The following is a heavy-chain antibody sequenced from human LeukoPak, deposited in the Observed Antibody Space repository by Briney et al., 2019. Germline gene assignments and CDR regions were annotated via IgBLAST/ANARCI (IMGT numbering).Heavy chain of an antibody. D-gene: IGHD4-17*01. CDR3: ARDSPYGDYGD. J-gene: IGHJ4*02. Sequence: GGSRRLSCAAWGFTFSSYAMHWVRKAPGKGLEWVAVISYDGSNKYYADSVKGRFTISRDNSKNTLYLQMNSLRAEDTAVYYCARDSPYGDYGDWGQGTLVTVSS. CDR1: GFTFSSYA. V-gene: IGHV3-30-3*01. CDR2: ISYDGSNK.